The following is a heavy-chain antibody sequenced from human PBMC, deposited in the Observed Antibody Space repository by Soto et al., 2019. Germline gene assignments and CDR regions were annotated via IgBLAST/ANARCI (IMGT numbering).Heavy chain of an antibody. D-gene: IGHD1-26*01. CDR1: GDTFSSYA. J-gene: IGHJ5*02. Sequence: QVQLVQSGAEVKKPGSSVKVSCKASGDTFSSYAISWVRQAPGQGLEWMGGIIPIFGTANYAQKFQGRVTITADKSTSTAYMELSSLRSEDTAVYYCAREEKMVGAPFNWFDPWGQGTLVTVSS. CDR2: IIPIFGTA. CDR3: AREEKMVGAPFNWFDP. V-gene: IGHV1-69*06.